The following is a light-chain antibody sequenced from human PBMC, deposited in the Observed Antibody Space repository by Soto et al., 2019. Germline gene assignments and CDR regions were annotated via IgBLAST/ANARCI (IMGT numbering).Light chain of an antibody. CDR1: QSISSW. CDR2: KAS. Sequence: DIQMTQSPCTLSASVGDGVTITCRASQSISSWLAWYQQKPGKAPKLLIYKASSLESGVPSRFSGSGSGTEFTLTISSLQPDDFATYYCQQYNSYSHTFGQGTKLEIK. J-gene: IGKJ2*01. CDR3: QQYNSYSHT. V-gene: IGKV1-5*03.